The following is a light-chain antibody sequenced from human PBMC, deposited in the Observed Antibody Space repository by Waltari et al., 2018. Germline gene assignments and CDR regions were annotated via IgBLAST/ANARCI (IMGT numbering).Light chain of an antibody. V-gene: IGKV2-24*01. CDR2: KIS. CDR1: QSLVHRDGSTY. CDR3: MQSTQLPWT. J-gene: IGKJ1*01. Sequence: DIVMTQTPHPPPVTLGQQDPISRRSRQSLVHRDGSTYFSWLHQRPGQPPRLLIYKISTRFSGVPDRFSGSGSGADFTLRISRVEPEDVGIYYCMQSTQLPWTFGQGTKVEIK.